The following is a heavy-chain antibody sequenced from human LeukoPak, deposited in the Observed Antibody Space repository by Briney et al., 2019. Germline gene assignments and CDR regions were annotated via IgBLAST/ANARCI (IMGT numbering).Heavy chain of an antibody. Sequence: SETLSLTCAVYGGSFSGYYWSWIRQPPGKGLEWIGEINHSGSTNYNPSLKSRVTISVDTSKNQFSLKLSSVTAADTAVYYCARGSLLSNRRFDYWGQGTLVTVPS. D-gene: IGHD1-14*01. V-gene: IGHV4-34*01. CDR3: ARGSLLSNRRFDY. J-gene: IGHJ4*02. CDR1: GGSFSGYY. CDR2: INHSGST.